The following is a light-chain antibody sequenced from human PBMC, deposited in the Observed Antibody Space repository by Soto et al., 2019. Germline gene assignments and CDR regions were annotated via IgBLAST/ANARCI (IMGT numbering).Light chain of an antibody. CDR3: QQYYTTPYT. CDR2: WAS. CDR1: QSVSYSSINENH. Sequence: DIVMTQSPDSLAVSLGERATINCKSSQSVSYSSINENHLAWYQQKPGQPPKLLIYWASTRESGVPDRFSGSGSGTDFTLTISSLQAEDVAVYYCQQYYTTPYTFGQGTKLEIK. V-gene: IGKV4-1*01. J-gene: IGKJ2*01.